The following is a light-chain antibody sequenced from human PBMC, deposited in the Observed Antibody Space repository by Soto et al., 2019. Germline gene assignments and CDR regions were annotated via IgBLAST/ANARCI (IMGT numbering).Light chain of an antibody. J-gene: IGKJ1*01. CDR2: DAS. CDR1: QSISSW. CDR3: QQLKSYPQT. Sequence: GDRVTITCRASQSISSWLAWYQQKPGKAPKLLIYDASSLQSGVPSRFSGSGSGTEFTLTISSLQPEDFATYYCQQLKSYPQTFGQGTKVDIK. V-gene: IGKV1-5*01.